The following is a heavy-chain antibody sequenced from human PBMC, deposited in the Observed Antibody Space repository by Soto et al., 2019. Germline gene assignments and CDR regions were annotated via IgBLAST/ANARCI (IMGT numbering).Heavy chain of an antibody. J-gene: IGHJ6*02. CDR3: ARDLQYSYGYSRAYYGMDV. D-gene: IGHD5-18*01. CDR1: GFTFSSYG. CDR2: IWYDGSNK. Sequence: GGSLRLSCAASGFTFSSYGMHWVRQAPGKGLEWVAVIWYDGSNKYYADSVKGRFTISRDNSKNTLYLQMNSLRAEDTAVYYCARDLQYSYGYSRAYYGMDVWGQGTTVTVSS. V-gene: IGHV3-33*01.